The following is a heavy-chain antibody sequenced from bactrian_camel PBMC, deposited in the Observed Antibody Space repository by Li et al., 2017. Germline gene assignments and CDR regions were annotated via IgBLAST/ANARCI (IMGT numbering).Heavy chain of an antibody. Sequence: HVQLVESGGGLVQPRGSLRLSCGAFGFTFSLYYMSWVRQAPGKGLEWVSSIYSDGSKTLYADSVKGRFTISRDKTTVHLQMNSLQPEDTATYYCVARPWGCTGWQRREYAYWGQGTQVTVS. D-gene: IGHD5*01. J-gene: IGHJ4*01. CDR2: IYSDGSKT. CDR1: GFTFSLYY. V-gene: IGHV3-2*01. CDR3: VARPWGCTGWQRREYAY.